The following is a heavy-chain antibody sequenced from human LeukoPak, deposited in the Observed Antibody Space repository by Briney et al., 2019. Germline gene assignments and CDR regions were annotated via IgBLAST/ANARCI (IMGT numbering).Heavy chain of an antibody. CDR1: GGSASHRNW. CDR3: ATYYDRGGYKLDY. V-gene: IGHV4-4*02. J-gene: IGHJ4*02. CDR2: VVPSEGI. Sequence: PSGTLSLTCAVSGGSASHRNWWTWVRQSPGKGLEWIGEVVPSEGINYKPSLKSRVTKSLDKTRSQFYLEVNAVTAADTAIFYWATYYDRGGYKLDYWGQGTLVTVSS. D-gene: IGHD3-22*01.